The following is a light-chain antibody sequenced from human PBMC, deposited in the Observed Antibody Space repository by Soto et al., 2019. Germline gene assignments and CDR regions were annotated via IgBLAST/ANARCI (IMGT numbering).Light chain of an antibody. CDR3: QKYASSPLT. J-gene: IGKJ4*02. Sequence: EIVLTQPPGTLSLSPGERATLSCRASQSVSSSYLAWYQQKPGQAPRLLISGTSSRATGIPDRFRGGGSGTDFNLTISRLEPEDFAVYFCQKYASSPLTFGGGTKVEIK. V-gene: IGKV3-20*01. CDR2: GTS. CDR1: QSVSSSY.